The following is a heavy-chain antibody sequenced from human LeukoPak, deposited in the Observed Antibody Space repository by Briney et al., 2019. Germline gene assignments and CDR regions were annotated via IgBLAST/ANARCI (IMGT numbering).Heavy chain of an antibody. CDR3: ARVAGGRYSSGWYYFDY. Sequence: PSETLSLTCAVYGGSFSGYYWSWIRQPPGKGLEWIGEINHSGSTNYNPSLKSRATISVDTSKNQFSLKLSSVTAADTAVYYCARVAGGRYSSGWYYFDYWGQGTLVTVSS. V-gene: IGHV4-34*01. D-gene: IGHD6-19*01. CDR2: INHSGST. J-gene: IGHJ4*02. CDR1: GGSFSGYY.